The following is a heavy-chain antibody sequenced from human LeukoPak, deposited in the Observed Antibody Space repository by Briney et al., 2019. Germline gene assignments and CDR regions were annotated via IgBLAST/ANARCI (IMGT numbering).Heavy chain of an antibody. CDR3: ARAAKYGSGSYNWFDP. J-gene: IGHJ5*02. Sequence: PSETLSLTCTVSGGSISSYYWGWIRQPPGKGLEWIGYIYYSGSTNYNPSLKSRVTISVDTSKNQFSLKLSSVTAADTAVYYCARAAKYGSGSYNWFDPWGQGTLVTVSS. CDR1: GGSISSYY. D-gene: IGHD3-10*01. V-gene: IGHV4-59*01. CDR2: IYYSGST.